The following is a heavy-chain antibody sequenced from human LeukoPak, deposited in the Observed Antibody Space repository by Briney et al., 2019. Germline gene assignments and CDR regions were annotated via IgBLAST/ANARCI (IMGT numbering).Heavy chain of an antibody. V-gene: IGHV4-34*01. Sequence: SETLSLTCADYGGSFCDYYSNRISQTPGKGLEWLGEINDRGRANYNSSLMSRVTVSVDTSKNQFSLRLTSVTATDTAIYYCARRWNNGRTYLFDHWGKGPTVSVSS. CDR1: GGSFCDYY. J-gene: IGHJ6*04. D-gene: IGHD1/OR15-1a*01. CDR2: INDRGRA. CDR3: ARRWNNGRTYLFDH.